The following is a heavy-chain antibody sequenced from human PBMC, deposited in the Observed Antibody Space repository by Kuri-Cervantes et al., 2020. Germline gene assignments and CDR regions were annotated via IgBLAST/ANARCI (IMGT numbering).Heavy chain of an antibody. CDR2: ISANGGST. CDR3: ARDHGAYYHHYMDV. Sequence: GGSLRLSCTASGFTFSAYSMNWVRQAPGKGLQYVASISANGGSTDYADSVKGRFTISRDLSTNTVHLQMGSLRAEDTATYYRARDHGAYYHHYMDVWGKGTTVTVSS. V-gene: IGHV3-64*02. J-gene: IGHJ6*04. CDR1: GFTFSAYS. D-gene: IGHD3-10*01.